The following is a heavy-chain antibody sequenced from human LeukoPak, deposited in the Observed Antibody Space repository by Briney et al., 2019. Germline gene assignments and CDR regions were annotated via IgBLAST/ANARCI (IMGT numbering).Heavy chain of an antibody. CDR2: IYSGGST. CDR3: ARDVLLGYCSSTSCYPLDY. Sequence: GGSLRLSCAASGFTVSSNYMSWVRQAPGKGLEWVSVIYSGGSTYYADSVKGRFTISRDNSKNTLYLQMNSLRAEDTAVYYCARDVLLGYCSSTSCYPLDYWGQGTLVTVSS. D-gene: IGHD2-2*01. CDR1: GFTVSSNY. V-gene: IGHV3-53*01. J-gene: IGHJ4*02.